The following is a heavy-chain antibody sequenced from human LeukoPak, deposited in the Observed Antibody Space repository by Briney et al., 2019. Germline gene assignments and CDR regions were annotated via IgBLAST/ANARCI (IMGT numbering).Heavy chain of an antibody. D-gene: IGHD3-22*01. V-gene: IGHV3-23*01. CDR3: AKEIYYDSTGPQY. CDR1: GFTFSRYG. J-gene: IGHJ4*02. Sequence: GGSLRLSCAASGFTFSRYGMSWVRQAPGKGLEWVSAISGSGGSTYYADSVKGRFTISRDNSKNTLYLQMNSLRAEDTAVYHCAKEIYYDSTGPQYWGQGTLVTVSS. CDR2: ISGSGGST.